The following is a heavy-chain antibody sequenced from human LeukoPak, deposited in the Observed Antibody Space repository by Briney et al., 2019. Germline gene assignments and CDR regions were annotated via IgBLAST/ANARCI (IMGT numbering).Heavy chain of an antibody. D-gene: IGHD3-9*01. CDR3: ASRNDILTGYVFDF. CDR1: GGSISSHY. CDR2: IYYSGST. Sequence: SETLSLTCTVSGGSISSHYWSWIRQPPGKGLEWIGSIYYSGSTSYNPSLKSRVTISVDTSKNQFSLKLTSVTAADTAVYYCASRNDILTGYVFDFWGQGTLVTVSS. J-gene: IGHJ4*02. V-gene: IGHV4-59*05.